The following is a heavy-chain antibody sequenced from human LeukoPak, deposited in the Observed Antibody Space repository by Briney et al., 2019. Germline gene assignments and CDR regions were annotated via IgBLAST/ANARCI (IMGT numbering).Heavy chain of an antibody. CDR2: INNDGSST. J-gene: IGHJ4*02. CDR1: GFTFSFYW. Sequence: PGGSLRLSCASSGFTFSFYWMHWVSHAPGKGLVWVSRINNDGSSTSYAGSVKGRFTISRDNAKNTLYLQMNNLRAEDTAVYYCARDNEYCTGGTCRLDYWGQGALVTVSS. CDR3: ARDNEYCTGGTCRLDY. V-gene: IGHV3-74*01. D-gene: IGHD2-15*01.